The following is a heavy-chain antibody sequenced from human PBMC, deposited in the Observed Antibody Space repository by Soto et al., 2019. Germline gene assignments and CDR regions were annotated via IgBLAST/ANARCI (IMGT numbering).Heavy chain of an antibody. V-gene: IGHV3-53*01. J-gene: IGHJ4*02. CDR1: GFTVSNNY. Sequence: EVQLVESGGALIQPGGSLRLSCAATGFTVSNNYMTWVRQAPGKGLEWVSLIYSDGSTYYADSVKGRFTISRDNSKNTLYLQMHSLRGDDTAMYYCARGFKWLDFWGQGTLVTV. CDR2: IYSDGST. D-gene: IGHD5-12*01. CDR3: ARGFKWLDF.